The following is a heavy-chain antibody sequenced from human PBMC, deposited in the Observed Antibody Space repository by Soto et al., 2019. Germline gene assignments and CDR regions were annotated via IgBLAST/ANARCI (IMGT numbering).Heavy chain of an antibody. CDR1: GGSISGYY. CDR3: ARDHSYHSSGYESFHN. CDR2: LYPTGST. J-gene: IGHJ4*02. V-gene: IGHV4-4*07. Sequence: PSETLSLTCTVSGGSISGYYWSWIRQPAGKGLEWIGRLYPTGSTNYNPSLQSRVTMSVDTSQNQFSLKLSSVTAADTAMYYCARDHSYHSSGYESFHNWGQGTLVTVSS. D-gene: IGHD3-22*01.